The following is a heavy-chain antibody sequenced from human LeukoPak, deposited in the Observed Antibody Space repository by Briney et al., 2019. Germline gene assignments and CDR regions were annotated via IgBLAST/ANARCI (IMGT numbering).Heavy chain of an antibody. CDR1: GFTFSNSA. V-gene: IGHV3-7*01. CDR3: ATYTHWVAGDV. J-gene: IGHJ6*02. Sequence: GGSLRLSCAASGFTFSNSAMSWVRQGPGKGLEWVANMNQDGSAKGYVDSVKGRFTISRDNARNSLYLQMSSLRPEDTAVYYCATYTHWVAGDVWGQGTTVTVSS. D-gene: IGHD3-16*01. CDR2: MNQDGSAK.